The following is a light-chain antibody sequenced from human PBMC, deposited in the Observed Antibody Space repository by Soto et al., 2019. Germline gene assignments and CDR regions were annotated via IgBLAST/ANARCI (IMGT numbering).Light chain of an antibody. J-gene: IGKJ1*01. CDR1: QSVSSY. Sequence: IVLTQSPATLSLSPGERATLSCRASQSVSSYLAWYQHKPGQAPRLLIYDASNRATGIPARFSGGGSGTNFTLTISSLETEDFAVYYCQQRSSWGGTFGQGTKVDTK. CDR3: QQRSSWGGT. V-gene: IGKV3-11*01. CDR2: DAS.